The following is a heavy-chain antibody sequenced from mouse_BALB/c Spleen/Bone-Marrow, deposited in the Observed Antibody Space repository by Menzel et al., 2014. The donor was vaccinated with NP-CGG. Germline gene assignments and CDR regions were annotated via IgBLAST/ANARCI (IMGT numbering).Heavy chain of an antibody. CDR3: ARNSHYYGYYYAMDY. J-gene: IGHJ4*01. V-gene: IGHV2-2*02. CDR1: GFSLTSYG. Sequence: QVQLQQSGPGLVQPSQSPSITCTVSGFSLTSYGVHWVRQSPGKGLEWLGVIWSGGSTDYNAAFISRLSISKDNSKSQVFFKMNSLQANDTAIYYCARNSHYYGYYYAMDYWGQGTSVTVSS. CDR2: IWSGGST. D-gene: IGHD1-2*01.